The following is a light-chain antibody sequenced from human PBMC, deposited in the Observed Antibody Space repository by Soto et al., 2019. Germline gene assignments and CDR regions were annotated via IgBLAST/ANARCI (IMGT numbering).Light chain of an antibody. CDR2: WAS. V-gene: IGKV4-1*01. Sequence: DIVMTQSPDSLAVSLGERATINCKSSQSVLYSSNNKNYLAWYQQKPGQPPKLLIYWASTRESGVPDRFSGSGSGTDFTLTISSLQAEDVAVYYCQQYCSTPVTFGQGTKVEIK. CDR3: QQYCSTPVT. CDR1: QSVLYSSNNKNY. J-gene: IGKJ1*01.